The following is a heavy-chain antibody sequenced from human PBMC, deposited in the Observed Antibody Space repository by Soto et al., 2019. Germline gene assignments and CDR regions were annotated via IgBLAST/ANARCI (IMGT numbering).Heavy chain of an antibody. Sequence: ASVKVSCKASRYTFTSYYMHWVRQAPGQGLEWMGIIDPSGGSTSYAQKFQGSVTMTTDTSTSTVYMELSSLRSEDTAVYFCARNGHGYCSGGSCQNWLDPWGQGTLVTVSS. J-gene: IGHJ5*02. D-gene: IGHD2-15*01. CDR1: RYTFTSYY. CDR3: ARNGHGYCSGGSCQNWLDP. CDR2: IDPSGGST. V-gene: IGHV1-46*03.